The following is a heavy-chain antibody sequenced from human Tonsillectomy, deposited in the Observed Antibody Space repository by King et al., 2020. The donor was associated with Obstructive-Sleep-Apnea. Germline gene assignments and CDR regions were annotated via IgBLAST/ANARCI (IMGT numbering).Heavy chain of an antibody. V-gene: IGHV3-7*03. Sequence: VQLVESGGGLVQPGGSLRLSCAASGFTFSRYWMTWVRQAPGKGLEWVANIKQDGSEKYYVDSVKGRFTISRDNAKNSLYLQMNSLRAEDTAVYYCARGYSYGYVDYWGQGTLVTVSS. CDR3: ARGYSYGYVDY. CDR2: IKQDGSEK. J-gene: IGHJ4*02. CDR1: GFTFSRYW. D-gene: IGHD5-18*01.